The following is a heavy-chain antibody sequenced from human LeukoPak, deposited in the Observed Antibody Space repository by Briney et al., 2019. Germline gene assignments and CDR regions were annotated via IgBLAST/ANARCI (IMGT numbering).Heavy chain of an antibody. CDR3: AKESYDASGSYYDY. J-gene: IGHJ4*02. CDR1: GFTFSSYG. CDR2: ISSHGGTK. D-gene: IGHD3-10*01. V-gene: IGHV3-30*18. Sequence: GRSLSPSCAASGFTFSSYGMHWVRQAPGKGLEWVAVISSHGGTKFYADSGKGRFTISRDNFKNTLGLQMNSLRDEDTAVYYCAKESYDASGSYYDYWGQGTLVTVSS.